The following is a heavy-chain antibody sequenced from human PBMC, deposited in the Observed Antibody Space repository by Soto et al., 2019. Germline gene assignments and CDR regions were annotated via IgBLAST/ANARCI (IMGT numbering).Heavy chain of an antibody. J-gene: IGHJ3*02. V-gene: IGHV4-31*03. D-gene: IGHD6-19*01. CDR1: GGSISSGGYY. CDR3: ARDRGQWPDAFDI. CDR2: IYYSGST. Sequence: SETLSLTCTVSGGSISSGGYYWSWIRQHPGKGLEWIGYIYYSGSTYYNPSLKSRVTISVDTSKNQFSLKLSSVTAADTAVYYCARDRGQWPDAFDIWGQGTMVTVSS.